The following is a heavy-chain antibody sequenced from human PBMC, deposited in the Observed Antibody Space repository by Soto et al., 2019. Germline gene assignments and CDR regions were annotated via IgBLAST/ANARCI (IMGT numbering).Heavy chain of an antibody. CDR1: GFTFSSYS. D-gene: IGHD3-22*01. V-gene: IGHV3-21*01. J-gene: IGHJ4*02. CDR3: ARDKGYSPFDY. Sequence: PGGSLRLSCAASGFTFSSYSMNWVRQAPGKGLEWVSSISSSSYIYYADSVKGRFTISRDNAKNSLYLQMNSLRAEDTAVYYCARDKGYSPFDYWGQGTLVTVSS. CDR2: ISSSSYI.